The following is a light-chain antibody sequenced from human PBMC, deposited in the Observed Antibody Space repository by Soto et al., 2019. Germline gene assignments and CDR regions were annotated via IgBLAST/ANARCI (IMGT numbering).Light chain of an antibody. Sequence: QSALTQPRSVSGSPGQSVTISCTGTISDVAGYNYVSWNQHHPGKAPKLMISDVTKRPSWVPDRFSGSKSGSTASLTISELQAEDEADYYCSSYAGSNNLVFGGGTKLTVL. CDR1: ISDVAGYNY. J-gene: IGLJ2*01. CDR2: DVT. CDR3: SSYAGSNNLV. V-gene: IGLV2-11*01.